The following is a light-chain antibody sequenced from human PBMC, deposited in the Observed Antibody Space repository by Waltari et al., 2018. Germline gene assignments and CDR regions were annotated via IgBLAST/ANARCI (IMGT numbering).Light chain of an antibody. CDR1: RSISRY. V-gene: IGKV3-15*01. CDR3: QHYNGWPT. Sequence: EIVMTQSPVNPAVSPGDTSTLPCRAIRSISRYLAWYPQKPGQAPRLLIYGASTRATGIPARFSGSGSGTEFTLTISSLQSEDLAVYSCQHYNGWPTFGQGTKVEIK. CDR2: GAS. J-gene: IGKJ1*01.